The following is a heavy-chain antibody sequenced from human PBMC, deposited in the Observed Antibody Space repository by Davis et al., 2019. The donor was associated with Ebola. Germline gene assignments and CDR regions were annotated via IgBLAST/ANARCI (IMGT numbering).Heavy chain of an antibody. CDR1: GGTFSSYA. CDR2: IIPILGIA. V-gene: IGHV1-69*10. CDR3: ASCQIAAIFRYGIDV. D-gene: IGHD6-13*01. J-gene: IGHJ6*02. Sequence: AASVKVSCKASGGTFSSYAISWVRQAPGQGLEWMGGIIPILGIANYAQKFQGRVTITADKSTSTAYMELSSLRSEETAVYYWASCQIAAIFRYGIDVWGQGTTVTVPS.